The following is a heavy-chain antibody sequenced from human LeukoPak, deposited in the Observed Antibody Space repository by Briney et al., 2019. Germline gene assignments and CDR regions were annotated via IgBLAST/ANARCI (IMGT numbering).Heavy chain of an antibody. V-gene: IGHV4-4*07. Sequence: SETLSLTCTVSGVSMSNDKWSWIRQPAGKGLEWIGRIYTSGSTNYNPSLKSRVTMSADTSKNQFSLRLSSVTAADTAVYYCARGAGGHWNYRGLDYWGQGTLVTVSS. CDR2: IYTSGST. J-gene: IGHJ4*02. CDR1: GVSMSNDK. D-gene: IGHD1-7*01. CDR3: ARGAGGHWNYRGLDY.